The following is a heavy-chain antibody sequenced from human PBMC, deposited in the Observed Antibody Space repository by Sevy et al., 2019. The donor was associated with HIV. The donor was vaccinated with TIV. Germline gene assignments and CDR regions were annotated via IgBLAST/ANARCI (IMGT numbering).Heavy chain of an antibody. D-gene: IGHD3-9*01. Sequence: ASVKVSCKASGYTFTGYYMHWVRQAPGQGLEWMGWINPNSGGTNYAQKFQGRVTMTRDTSISTAYMELSRLRSDDTAVYYCARVGSYDILTGYYLFWFDPWGQGTLVTVSS. CDR3: ARVGSYDILTGYYLFWFDP. CDR2: INPNSGGT. V-gene: IGHV1-2*02. J-gene: IGHJ5*02. CDR1: GYTFTGYY.